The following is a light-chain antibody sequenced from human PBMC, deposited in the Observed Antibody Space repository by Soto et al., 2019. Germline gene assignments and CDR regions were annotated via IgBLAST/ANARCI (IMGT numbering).Light chain of an antibody. J-gene: IGKJ1*01. CDR1: QSVGND. V-gene: IGKV3-15*01. Sequence: EIVMTESPSTLSVSPWERATLSCMASQSVGNDLAWYQQKPGQVPRLLIYGASTRATGIPARFSGSGSGTQFTLTISSLQSEDFVVYYCQQYNKWPWTFGQGTKVDIK. CDR2: GAS. CDR3: QQYNKWPWT.